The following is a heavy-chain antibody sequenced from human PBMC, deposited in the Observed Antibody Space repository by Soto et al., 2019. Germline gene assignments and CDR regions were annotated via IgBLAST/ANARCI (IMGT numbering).Heavy chain of an antibody. Sequence: GGSLRLSCVASGFTFSIYGFHWVRQTPGKGLEWVAVMSYDGSDTYYADSVKGRFIISRDISKNTLYLQMNSLRFEDTALYYCARDDILTGDFDYWGQGTSVTVSS. D-gene: IGHD3-9*01. CDR3: ARDDILTGDFDY. V-gene: IGHV3-30*03. J-gene: IGHJ4*02. CDR2: MSYDGSDT. CDR1: GFTFSIYG.